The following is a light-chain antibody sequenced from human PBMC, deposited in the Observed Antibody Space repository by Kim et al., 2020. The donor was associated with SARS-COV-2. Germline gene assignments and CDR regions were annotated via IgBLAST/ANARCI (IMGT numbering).Light chain of an antibody. J-gene: IGLJ2*01. V-gene: IGLV6-57*02. Sequence: KTVTISCTGSSGNIASKYVQWYQQRPGTAPTTVIYEDSQRPSGVPDRFSGSVDSSSNSASLTISGLKTEDEADYYCQSYDSNNRGIFGGGTKVTVL. CDR3: QSYDSNNRGI. CDR1: SGNIASKY. CDR2: EDS.